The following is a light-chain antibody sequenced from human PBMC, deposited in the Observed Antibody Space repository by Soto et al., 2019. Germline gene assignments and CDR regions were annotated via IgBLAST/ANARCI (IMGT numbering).Light chain of an antibody. CDR3: AAWDDGMNGYV. CDR2: SDY. CDR1: SSNIGSNA. Sequence: QSVLTQPPSASGTPGQRVTISCSGTSSNIGSNAVSWHQQLPGTAPKLLIYSDYQRPSDVPDRFSASKSGTSASLAISGLQSEDEADYYCAAWDDGMNGYVFGTATKLTVL. V-gene: IGLV1-44*01. J-gene: IGLJ1*01.